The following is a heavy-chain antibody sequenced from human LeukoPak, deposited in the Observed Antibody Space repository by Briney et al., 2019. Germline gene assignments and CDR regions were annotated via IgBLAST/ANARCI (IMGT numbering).Heavy chain of an antibody. CDR3: ATDGAGFDT. V-gene: IGHV3-11*01. Sequence: GGSLRLSCAASGFTFNDYYMSWIRQAPGKGLEWLSYINIGGTNTHYPDSVKGRFTISRDNAKKSLYLEMNNLRAEDTAVYYCATDGAGFDTWGQGVLVTVSS. CDR1: GFTFNDYY. J-gene: IGHJ5*02. CDR2: INIGGTNT.